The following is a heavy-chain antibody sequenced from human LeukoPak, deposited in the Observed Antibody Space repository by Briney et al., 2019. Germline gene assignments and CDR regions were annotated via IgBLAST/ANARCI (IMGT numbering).Heavy chain of an antibody. CDR2: ISSGGSTI. J-gene: IGHJ4*02. Sequence: GGSLRLSCAASGFIFSDYSMNWVRQTPGKGLEWVAYISSGGSTIYYADSVRGRFTISRDSATNSLYLQMNSLGDEDTAVYYCARDETGVGSGGIDFWGQGTLVTVSS. CDR3: ARDETGVGSGGIDF. V-gene: IGHV3-48*02. CDR1: GFIFSDYS. D-gene: IGHD2-8*02.